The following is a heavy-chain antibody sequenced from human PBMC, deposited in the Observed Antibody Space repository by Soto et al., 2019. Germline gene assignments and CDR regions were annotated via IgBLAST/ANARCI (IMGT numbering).Heavy chain of an antibody. CDR3: AREDRSYGLDY. D-gene: IGHD1-26*01. J-gene: IGHJ4*02. V-gene: IGHV4-34*01. CDR1: GGSFSGYY. Sequence: QVQLQQWGAGLLKPSATLSLTCAVYGGSFSGYYWSWIRQPPGKGLEWMGEINHSGSTNYNPSLKGRVTISVDTAKNQCSLKLSSVTAADTAVYYCAREDRSYGLDYWGQGTLVTVSS. CDR2: INHSGST.